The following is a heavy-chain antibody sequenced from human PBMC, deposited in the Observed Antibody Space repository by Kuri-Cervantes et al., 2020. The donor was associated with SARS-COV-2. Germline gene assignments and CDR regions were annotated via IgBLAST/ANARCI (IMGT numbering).Heavy chain of an antibody. CDR3: ARDISEGYYSSGYYYFDY. D-gene: IGHD3-22*01. Sequence: SVKVSCKASGGTFSSYAISWVRQAPGQGLEWLGGIIPIFGTANYAQKFQGRVTITADESTSTAYMELRSLRSDDTAVYYCARDISEGYYSSGYYYFDYWGQGTLVTVSS. J-gene: IGHJ4*02. V-gene: IGHV1-69*13. CDR2: IIPIFGTA. CDR1: GGTFSSYA.